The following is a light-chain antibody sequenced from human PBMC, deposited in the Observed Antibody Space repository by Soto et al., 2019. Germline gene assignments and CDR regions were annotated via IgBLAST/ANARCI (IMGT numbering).Light chain of an antibody. V-gene: IGLV2-14*01. CDR3: SSFTTTSTIVV. Sequence: QSVLTQPASVSGSPGQSITISCTGTSSDVGGYDYVSWYQQHPGKAPKLMIFEVTSRPSGVSDRFSGSRSGNTASLTITGLQEEDEADYYCSSFTTTSTIVVFGGGTKLTVL. CDR2: EVT. CDR1: SSDVGGYDY. J-gene: IGLJ2*01.